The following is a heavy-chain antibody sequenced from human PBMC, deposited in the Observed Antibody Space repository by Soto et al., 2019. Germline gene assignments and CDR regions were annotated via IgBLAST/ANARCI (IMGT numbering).Heavy chain of an antibody. CDR2: IIPILGIA. J-gene: IGHJ4*02. CDR1: GGTFSSYT. CDR3: ATKTVAGSHSMSY. D-gene: IGHD6-19*01. V-gene: IGHV1-69*02. Sequence: SVKVSCKASGGTFSSYTISWVRQAPGQGLEWMGRIIPILGIANYAQKFQGRVTITADKSTSTAYMELSSLRSEDTAVYYCATKTVAGSHSMSYWGQGTLVTVSS.